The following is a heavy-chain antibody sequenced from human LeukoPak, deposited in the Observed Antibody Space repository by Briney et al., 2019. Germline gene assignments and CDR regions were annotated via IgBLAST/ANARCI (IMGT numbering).Heavy chain of an antibody. CDR2: ISGSGGST. J-gene: IGHJ5*02. V-gene: IGHV3-23*01. Sequence: GGSLRLSCAASGFTFSSYAMSWVRQAPGKGLEWVSTISGSGGSTYYADSVKGRFTISRDNSKNTLYLQMNSLRAEDTAVYYCAKQQVGATTNWFDPWGQGTLVTVSS. CDR1: GFTFSSYA. D-gene: IGHD1-26*01. CDR3: AKQQVGATTNWFDP.